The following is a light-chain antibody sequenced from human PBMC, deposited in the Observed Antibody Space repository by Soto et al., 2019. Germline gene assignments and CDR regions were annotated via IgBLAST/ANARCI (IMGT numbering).Light chain of an antibody. V-gene: IGKV1-9*01. Sequence: IQLTQSPSSLSASVGDRVTITCRASQGINNFLACYQQKPGKAPKLLIYAASTLQSGVPSRFSGSGSGTDFTLTISSLQPEDFATYYCQQLESYPSTFGGGTKVEIK. J-gene: IGKJ4*01. CDR1: QGINNF. CDR2: AAS. CDR3: QQLESYPST.